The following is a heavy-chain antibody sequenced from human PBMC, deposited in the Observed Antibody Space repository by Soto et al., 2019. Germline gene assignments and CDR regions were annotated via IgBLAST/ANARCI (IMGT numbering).Heavy chain of an antibody. CDR3: GREKITGLLDW. CDR2: ISHSGRT. D-gene: IGHD3-3*01. V-gene: IGHV4-4*02. CDR1: GDSISSSKW. J-gene: IGHJ4*02. Sequence: PSETLALTCAVSGDSISSSKWWSWVRQPPGKGLEWVGAISHSGRTNYNPSLTSRATISADTYKNQFSLRLTSVPAADTAVSYCGREKITGLLDWGGEEPLVTVA.